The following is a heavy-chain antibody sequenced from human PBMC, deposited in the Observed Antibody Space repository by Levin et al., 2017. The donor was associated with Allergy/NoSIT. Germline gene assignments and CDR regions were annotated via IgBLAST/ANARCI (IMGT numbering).Heavy chain of an antibody. V-gene: IGHV4-30-2*01. D-gene: IGHD3-3*01. J-gene: IGHJ4*02. CDR3: ARSYYDFWSGYFDY. CDR2: IYHSGST. CDR1: GGSISSGGYS. Sequence: SETLSLTCAVSGGSISSGGYSWSWIRQPPGKGLEWIVYIYHSGSTYYNPSLKSRVTISVDRSKNQFSLKLSSVTAADTAVYYCARSYYDFWSGYFDYWGQGTLVTVAS.